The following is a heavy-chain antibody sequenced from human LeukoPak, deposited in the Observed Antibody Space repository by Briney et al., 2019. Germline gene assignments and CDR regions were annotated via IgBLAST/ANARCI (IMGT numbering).Heavy chain of an antibody. CDR1: GGSISSYY. CDR3: ARDHYYYDSSGYDTDAFDI. J-gene: IGHJ4*02. V-gene: IGHV4-59*01. CDR2: IYYSGST. Sequence: PSETLSLTCTVSGGSISSYYWSWIRQPPGKGLEWIGYIYYSGSTNYNPSLKSRVTISVDTSKNQFSLKLSSVTAADTAVYYCARDHYYYDSSGYDTDAFDIWGQGTLVTVSS. D-gene: IGHD3-22*01.